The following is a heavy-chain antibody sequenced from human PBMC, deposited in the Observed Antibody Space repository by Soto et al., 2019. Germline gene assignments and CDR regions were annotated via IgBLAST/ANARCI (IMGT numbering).Heavy chain of an antibody. V-gene: IGHV3-13*01. CDR2: IGTAGGT. D-gene: IGHD3-3*01. Sequence: GGSLRLSCAASGFAFSSYDMHWVRQATGKGLEWVSAIGTAGGTYYPGSVKGRFTISRENAKNSLYLQMNSLRAEDTAVYYCARDSIYFGVALDVWGQGTTVTVSS. CDR1: GFAFSSYD. CDR3: ARDSIYFGVALDV. J-gene: IGHJ6*02.